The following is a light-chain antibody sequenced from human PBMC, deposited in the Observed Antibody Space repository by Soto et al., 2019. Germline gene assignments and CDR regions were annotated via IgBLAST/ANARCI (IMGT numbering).Light chain of an antibody. Sequence: QSVLTQPASVSGSPGQSITISCTGTSNDVGAYKYVSWYQQQPDKAPKLIIYEVTNRPSGVPDRFSGSKSGTSASLAITGLQAEDEADYYCQSYDSSLTGSKVFGTGTKVTVL. CDR3: QSYDSSLTGSKV. J-gene: IGLJ1*01. CDR2: EVT. CDR1: SNDVGAYKY. V-gene: IGLV2-14*01.